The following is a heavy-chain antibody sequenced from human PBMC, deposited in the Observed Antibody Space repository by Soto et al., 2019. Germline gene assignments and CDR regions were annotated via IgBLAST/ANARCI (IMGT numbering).Heavy chain of an antibody. V-gene: IGHV3-9*01. CDR1: GFTFDDYA. CDR2: ISWNSGSI. CDR3: AKSNDFWSGYYRY. J-gene: IGHJ4*02. D-gene: IGHD3-3*01. Sequence: EVQLVESGGGLVQPGRSLRLSCAASGFTFDDYAMHWVRQAPGKGLEWVSGISWNSGSIGYADSVKGRFTISRDNAKNSLYLQMNSLRAEDTALYYCAKSNDFWSGYYRYWGQGTLVTVSS.